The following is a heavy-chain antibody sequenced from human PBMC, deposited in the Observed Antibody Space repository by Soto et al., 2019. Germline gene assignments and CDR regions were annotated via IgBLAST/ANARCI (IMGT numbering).Heavy chain of an antibody. CDR2: ISSSSSYI. Sequence: GGSLRLSCAASGFTFSSYSMNWVRQAPGKGLEWVSSISSSSSYIYYADSVKGRFTISRDNAKNSLYLQMNSLRAEDTAVYYCARWDYGDYGDDAFDIWGQGTMVTVSS. J-gene: IGHJ3*02. CDR1: GFTFSSYS. D-gene: IGHD4-17*01. V-gene: IGHV3-21*01. CDR3: ARWDYGDYGDDAFDI.